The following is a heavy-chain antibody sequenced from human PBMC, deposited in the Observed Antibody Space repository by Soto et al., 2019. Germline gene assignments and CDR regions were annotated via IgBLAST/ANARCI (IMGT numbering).Heavy chain of an antibody. CDR1: GYTFTSYG. CDR3: GRHIRIITMVRGGVLGY. Sequence: AASVNVSCKAAGYTFTSYGISWVRQAPRQGLEWMGWISAYNGNTNYAQKLQGRVTMTTDTSTSTAYMELRSLRSDDTAVYYCGRHIRIITMVRGGVLGYWGQGTLVTVSS. V-gene: IGHV1-18*04. J-gene: IGHJ4*02. CDR2: ISAYNGNT. D-gene: IGHD3-10*01.